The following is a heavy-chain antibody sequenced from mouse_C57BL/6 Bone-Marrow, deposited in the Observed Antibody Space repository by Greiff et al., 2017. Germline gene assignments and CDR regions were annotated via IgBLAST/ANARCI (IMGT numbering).Heavy chain of an antibody. CDR2: IDPSDSYT. CDR1: GYTFTSYW. Sequence: QVQLQQPGAELVMPGASVKLSCKASGYTFTSYWMHWVKQRPGQGLEWIGEIDPSDSYTKYNQKFKGKSTLTVDKSSSTAYMQLSSLTSEDSAVYYCAISTMIRSFAYWGQGTLVTVSA. J-gene: IGHJ3*01. V-gene: IGHV1-69*01. D-gene: IGHD2-4*01. CDR3: AISTMIRSFAY.